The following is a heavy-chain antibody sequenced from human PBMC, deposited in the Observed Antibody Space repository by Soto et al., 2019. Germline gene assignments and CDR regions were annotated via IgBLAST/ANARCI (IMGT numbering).Heavy chain of an antibody. J-gene: IGHJ4*02. Sequence: PSETLSLTCTVSGGSIISSSYCWGWIRQPPGKGLEWIGSIYYSGSTYYNPSLKSRVTISVDTSKNSLYLQMNSLRDDDTAVYYCVRDPDGILDFDYWGQGTLVTVS. CDR2: IYYSGST. D-gene: IGHD1-26*01. CDR1: GGSIISSSYC. V-gene: IGHV4-39*02. CDR3: VRDPDGILDFDY.